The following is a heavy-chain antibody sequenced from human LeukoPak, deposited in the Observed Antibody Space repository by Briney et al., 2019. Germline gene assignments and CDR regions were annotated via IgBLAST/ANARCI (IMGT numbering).Heavy chain of an antibody. D-gene: IGHD3-22*01. V-gene: IGHV3-9*01. CDR3: AKDSRRYDISVYNYFDY. CDR1: GFTFDDYA. Sequence: GGSLRLSCAASGFTFDDYAMHWVRQAPGKGLEWVSGISWNSGSIGYADSVKGRFTISRDNAKNSLYLQMNSLRAEDTAWYYCAKDSRRYDISVYNYFDYWGQETRVTVSS. CDR2: ISWNSGSI. J-gene: IGHJ4*02.